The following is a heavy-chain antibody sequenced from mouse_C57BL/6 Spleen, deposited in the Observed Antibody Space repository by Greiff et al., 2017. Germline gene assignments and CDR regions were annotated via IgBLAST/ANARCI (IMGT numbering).Heavy chain of an antibody. J-gene: IGHJ3*01. V-gene: IGHV1-76*01. CDR1: GYTFTDYY. Sequence: QVQLQQSGAELVRPGASVKLSCKASGYTFTDYYINWVKQRPGQGLEWIARIYPGSGNTYYNEKFKGKATLTAEKSSSTAYMQLSSLTSEDSAVCVCAGDYYGTRFAYWGQGTLVTVSA. CDR3: AGDYYGTRFAY. D-gene: IGHD1-1*01. CDR2: IYPGSGNT.